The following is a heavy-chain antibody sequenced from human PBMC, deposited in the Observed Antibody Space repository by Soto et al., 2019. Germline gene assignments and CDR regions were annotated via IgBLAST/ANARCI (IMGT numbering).Heavy chain of an antibody. V-gene: IGHV3-33*01. CDR1: GFTFSTFH. J-gene: IGHJ3*02. CDR2: IWSNGGHT. CDR3: ARERNRDAFDM. Sequence: HPGGSLRLSCAASGFTFSTFHMHWVRQAPGNGLEWVSLIWSNGGHTFYADSVKGRFSISRDNSKNTLYLQMNNLRAEDTATYYCARERNRDAFDMWGQGTRVTVSS.